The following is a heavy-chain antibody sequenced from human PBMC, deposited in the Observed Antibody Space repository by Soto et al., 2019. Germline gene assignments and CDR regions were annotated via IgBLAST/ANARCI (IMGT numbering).Heavy chain of an antibody. Sequence: EVQLVESGGGLIQPGGSLRLSCAASGFTVSSNYMSWVRQAPGKGLEWVSVIYSGGSTYYADSVKGRFTISRDNSKNTLYLQMNRLRAEDTAVYYCARDRVAGTWWYYGMDVWGQGTTVTVSS. CDR2: IYSGGST. J-gene: IGHJ6*02. V-gene: IGHV3-53*01. D-gene: IGHD6-19*01. CDR3: ARDRVAGTWWYYGMDV. CDR1: GFTVSSNY.